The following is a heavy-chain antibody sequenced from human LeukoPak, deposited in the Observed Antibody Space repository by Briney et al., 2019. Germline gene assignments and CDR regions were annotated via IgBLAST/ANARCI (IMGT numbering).Heavy chain of an antibody. Sequence: PGGSLRLSCAASGFTFSSYWMHWVRQAPGKGLVWVSRINSDGSSTSYADSVKRRFTISRDNAKNTLYLQMNSLRAEDTAVYYCARVSARGQHFQHWGQGTLVTVSS. D-gene: IGHD3-10*01. CDR1: GFTFSSYW. V-gene: IGHV3-74*01. CDR3: ARVSARGQHFQH. J-gene: IGHJ1*01. CDR2: INSDGSST.